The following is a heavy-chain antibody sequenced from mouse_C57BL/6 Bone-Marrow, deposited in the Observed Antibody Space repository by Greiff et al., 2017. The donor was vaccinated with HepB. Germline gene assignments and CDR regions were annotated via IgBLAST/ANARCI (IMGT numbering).Heavy chain of an antibody. CDR3: ARRSVPFFDY. D-gene: IGHD1-1*01. CDR1: GYTFTSYW. V-gene: IGHV1-59*01. CDR2: IDPSDSYT. J-gene: IGHJ2*01. Sequence: QVHVKQPGAELVRPGTSVKLSCKASGYTFTSYWMHWVKQRPGQGLEWIGVIDPSDSYTNYNQKFKGKATLTVDTSSSTAYMQLSSLTSEDSAVYYCARRSVPFFDYWGQGTTLTVSS.